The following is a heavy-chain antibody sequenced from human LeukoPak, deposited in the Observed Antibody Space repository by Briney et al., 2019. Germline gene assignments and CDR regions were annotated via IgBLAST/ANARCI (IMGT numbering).Heavy chain of an antibody. D-gene: IGHD3-22*01. Sequence: SETLSLTCLVSGEPISSPNWGTWVRQTPGEGLEWLGEVYHDGNTKYRPSLRSRVTMSVDKSEKQFFLKLSSVTAADTAVYYCATYYDSSGYRLDYWGQGTLVTVSS. CDR1: GEPISSPNW. V-gene: IGHV4/OR15-8*01. CDR3: ATYYDSSGYRLDY. J-gene: IGHJ4*02. CDR2: VYHDGNT.